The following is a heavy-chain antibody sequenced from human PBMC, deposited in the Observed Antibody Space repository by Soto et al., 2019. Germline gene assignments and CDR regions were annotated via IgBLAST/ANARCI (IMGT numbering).Heavy chain of an antibody. Sequence: PGGSLRLSCAASGFTFSDYYMSWIRQAPGKGLEWVSYISSSSSYTNYADSVKGRFTISRDNAKNSLYLQMNSLRAEDTAVYYCARARTGPMIGDAFDIWGQGTMVTVSS. D-gene: IGHD3-22*01. CDR1: GFTFSDYY. CDR3: ARARTGPMIGDAFDI. V-gene: IGHV3-11*06. CDR2: ISSSSSYT. J-gene: IGHJ3*02.